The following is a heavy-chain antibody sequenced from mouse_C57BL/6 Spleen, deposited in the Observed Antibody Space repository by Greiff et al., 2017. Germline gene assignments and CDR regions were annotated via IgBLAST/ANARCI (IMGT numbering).Heavy chain of an antibody. Sequence: EVKLQESGPGLVKPSQSLSLTCSVTGYSITSGYYWNWIRQFPGNKLEWMGYISYDGSNNYNPSLKNRISITRDTSKNQFFLKLNSVTTEDTATYYCARGYDGYYGSYFDYWGQGTTLTVSS. J-gene: IGHJ2*01. CDR2: ISYDGSN. CDR1: GYSITSGYY. V-gene: IGHV3-6*01. D-gene: IGHD2-3*01. CDR3: ARGYDGYYGSYFDY.